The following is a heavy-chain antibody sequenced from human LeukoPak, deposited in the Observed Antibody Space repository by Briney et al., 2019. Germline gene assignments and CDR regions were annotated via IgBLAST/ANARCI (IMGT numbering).Heavy chain of an antibody. V-gene: IGHV3-15*04. CDR3: TTSSPWFDS. CDR1: GFSFNNAW. J-gene: IGHJ5*01. Sequence: GGSLRLSCAASGFSFNNAWMTWVRQAPGKGLEWVGRIETKTDGGTTEYAAPLKGRFTISRDDSKNTLYLQMNSLKTEDTAVYYCTTSSPWFDSWGQGTLVTVSS. CDR2: IETKTDGGTT.